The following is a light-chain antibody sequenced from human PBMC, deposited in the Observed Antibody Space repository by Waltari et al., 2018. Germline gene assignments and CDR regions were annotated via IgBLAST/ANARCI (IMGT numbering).Light chain of an antibody. CDR3: SSDAVSNNFYD. V-gene: IGLV2-8*01. CDR1: GTGGS. J-gene: IGLJ1*01. Sequence: QSALTQPPSAPGSPGQSLTISCTGTGTGGSVPGYQHRPSKAPKPLSYEVSKRPSGVPVRFSGSKSGNTASLTVSGLQAEDEGDYYCSSDAVSNNFYDFGSGTKVTVL. CDR2: EVS.